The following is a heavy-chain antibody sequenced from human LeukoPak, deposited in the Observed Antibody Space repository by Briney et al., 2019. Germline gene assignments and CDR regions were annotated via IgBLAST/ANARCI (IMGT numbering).Heavy chain of an antibody. Sequence: GGSLRLSCAASGFVFSSNWMSWVRLAPGKGLEWVANIKEDGTETYYVDSVKGRFTISRDNAKNSLYLQMNSLRVEDTAVYYCAKEGRSLQTYWGQGTLVTVSS. V-gene: IGHV3-7*03. CDR2: IKEDGTET. CDR3: AKEGRSLQTY. CDR1: GFVFSSNW. J-gene: IGHJ4*02. D-gene: IGHD5-24*01.